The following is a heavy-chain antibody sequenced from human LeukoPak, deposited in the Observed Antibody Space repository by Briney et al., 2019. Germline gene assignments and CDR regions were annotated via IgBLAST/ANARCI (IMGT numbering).Heavy chain of an antibody. V-gene: IGHV3-23*01. D-gene: IGHD3-10*01. Sequence: PGGSLRLSCAASGFTFSGYAMTWVRQAPGKGLEWVSSISGGGDGTYYADSVKGRFTISRDSSKNTLYLQMNSLRAEDTALYYCAKDDKYGSGSNFFDYWGQGTLVTVSS. CDR2: ISGGGDGT. CDR3: AKDDKYGSGSNFFDY. J-gene: IGHJ4*02. CDR1: GFTFSGYA.